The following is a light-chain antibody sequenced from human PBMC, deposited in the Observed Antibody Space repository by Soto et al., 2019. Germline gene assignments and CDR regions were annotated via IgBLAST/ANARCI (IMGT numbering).Light chain of an antibody. J-gene: IGKJ5*01. CDR1: QSINTY. CDR2: DAS. CDR3: QQYNNWS. Sequence: ENVLTQSPATLSLSPGEGATLSCRASQSINTYLAWYQQKPGQAPRLLIYDASKRATGIPARFSGSGSGTNFTLTISSLEPEDFAVYYCQQYNNWSFGQGTRLEIK. V-gene: IGKV3-11*01.